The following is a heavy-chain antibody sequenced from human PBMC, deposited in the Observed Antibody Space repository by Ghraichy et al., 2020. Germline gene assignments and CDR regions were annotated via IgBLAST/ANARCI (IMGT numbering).Heavy chain of an antibody. CDR2: ISGSGGRS. CDR3: AKAAAYTSGSDLDY. Sequence: GGSLRLSCAASGFTFSTYAMSWVRQAPGKGLEWVSDISGSGGRSYYADSMKGRFTISRDNSKNTLSLQMNSLRAEDTAVYYCAKAAAYTSGSDLDYWGQGTLVTVSS. CDR1: GFTFSTYA. J-gene: IGHJ4*02. V-gene: IGHV3-23*01. D-gene: IGHD6-19*01.